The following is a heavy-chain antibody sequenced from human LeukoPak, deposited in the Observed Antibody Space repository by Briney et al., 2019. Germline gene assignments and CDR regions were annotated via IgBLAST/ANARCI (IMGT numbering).Heavy chain of an antibody. CDR2: IRYDGSNK. J-gene: IGHJ6*03. V-gene: IGHV3-30*02. CDR3: AKDSGGELLLWYYYMDV. CDR1: GFTFSSYD. D-gene: IGHD3-10*01. Sequence: GGSLRLSCAASGFTFSSYDMHWVRQAPGKGLEWVAFIRYDGSNKYYADSVKGRFTISRDNSKNTLYLQMNSLRAEDTAVYYCAKDSGGELLLWYYYMDVWGKGTTVTISS.